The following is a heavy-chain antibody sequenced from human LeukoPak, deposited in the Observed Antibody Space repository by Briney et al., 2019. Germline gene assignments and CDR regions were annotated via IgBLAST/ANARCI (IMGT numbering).Heavy chain of an antibody. V-gene: IGHV1-69*04. CDR1: GGTFSSYA. J-gene: IGHJ3*02. CDR3: ARSDYYDSSGYPGNDAFDI. D-gene: IGHD3-22*01. Sequence: SVKVSCKASGGTFSSYAISWVRQAPGQGLEWMGRIIPILGIANYAQKFQGRVTITADKSTSTAYMELSSLRSEDTAVYYCARSDYYDSSGYPGNDAFDIWGQGTMVTVSS. CDR2: IIPILGIA.